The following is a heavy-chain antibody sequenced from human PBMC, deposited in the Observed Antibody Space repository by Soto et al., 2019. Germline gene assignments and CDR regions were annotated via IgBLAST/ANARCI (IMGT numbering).Heavy chain of an antibody. D-gene: IGHD6-13*01. CDR1: GFTFSSYE. J-gene: IGHJ4*02. V-gene: IGHV3-48*03. Sequence: EVQLVESGGGLGQPGGSLRLSCVASGFTFSSYEMNWVRQAPGKGLEWLSYISSSGSTIYYADSVKGRFTISRDNAKNSLYLRMNSLRAEDTAVYYCARDYSRSWYYFDYWGQGTLVTVSS. CDR3: ARDYSRSWYYFDY. CDR2: ISSSGSTI.